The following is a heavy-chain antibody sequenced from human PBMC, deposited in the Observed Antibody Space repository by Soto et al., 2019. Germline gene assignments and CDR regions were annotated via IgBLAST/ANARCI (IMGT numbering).Heavy chain of an antibody. CDR1: GYTFTSYD. Sequence: ASVKVSCKASGYTFTSYDINWVRQATGQGLEWMGWMNPNSGNTGYAQKFQGRVTMTRNTSISTAYMELSSLRSEDTAVYYCARGNEWLGALDYWGQGTLVTVSS. CDR2: MNPNSGNT. V-gene: IGHV1-8*01. D-gene: IGHD6-19*01. CDR3: ARGNEWLGALDY. J-gene: IGHJ4*02.